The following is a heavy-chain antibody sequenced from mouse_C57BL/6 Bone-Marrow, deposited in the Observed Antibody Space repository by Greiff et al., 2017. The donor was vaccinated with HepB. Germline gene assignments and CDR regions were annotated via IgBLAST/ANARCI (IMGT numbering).Heavy chain of an antibody. CDR3: ARHSRDYDSFAY. J-gene: IGHJ3*01. CDR2: IWSDGST. CDR1: GFSLTSYG. V-gene: IGHV2-6-1*01. Sequence: VKLMESGPGLVAPSQSLSITCPVSGFSLTSYGVHWVRQPPGKGLEWLVVIWSDGSTTYNSALKSRLSISKDNSKSQVFLKMNSLQTDDTAMYYCARHSRDYDSFAYWGQGTLVTVSA. D-gene: IGHD2-4*01.